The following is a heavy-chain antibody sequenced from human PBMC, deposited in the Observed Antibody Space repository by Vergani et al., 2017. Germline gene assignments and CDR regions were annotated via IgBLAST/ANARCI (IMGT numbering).Heavy chain of an antibody. CDR1: GGSISSGSYY. Sequence: QVQLQESGPGLVKPSQTLSLTCTVSGGSISSGSYYWSWIRQPAGKGLEWIGRIYYSGSTNYNPSLKSRVTISVDTSKNQFSLKLSSVTAADTAVYYCARVNYDSSGYSDNFDYWGQGTLVTVSS. CDR3: ARVNYDSSGYSDNFDY. D-gene: IGHD3-22*01. CDR2: IYYSGST. J-gene: IGHJ4*02. V-gene: IGHV4-61*02.